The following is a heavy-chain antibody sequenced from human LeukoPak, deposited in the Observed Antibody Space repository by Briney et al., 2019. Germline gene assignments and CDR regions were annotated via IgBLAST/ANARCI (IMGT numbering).Heavy chain of an antibody. V-gene: IGHV3-53*04. CDR2: IYSGGST. J-gene: IGHJ6*02. D-gene: IGHD1-1*01. Sequence: GGSLRLSCEASGFTFSNYAMSWVRQAPGKGLEWVSVIYSGGSTYYADSVKGRSTISRHNSKNTLYLQMNSLRAEDTAVYYCARGGGTTLYYYGMDVWGQGTTVTVSS. CDR1: GFTFSNYA. CDR3: ARGGGTTLYYYGMDV.